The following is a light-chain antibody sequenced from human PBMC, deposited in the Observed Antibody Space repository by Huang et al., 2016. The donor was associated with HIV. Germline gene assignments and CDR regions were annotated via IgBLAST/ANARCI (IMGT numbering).Light chain of an antibody. CDR2: DAS. Sequence: ENVLTQSPATLSLSPGERATLSCRASQSVSITWFQQKPGQAPRLLIYDASNRATGIPARFSGSGSGTDFTLTINSREPEDFAVYYCQQRSNWPWTFGQGTKVEVK. V-gene: IGKV3-11*01. CDR1: QSVS. J-gene: IGKJ1*01. CDR3: QQRSNWPWT.